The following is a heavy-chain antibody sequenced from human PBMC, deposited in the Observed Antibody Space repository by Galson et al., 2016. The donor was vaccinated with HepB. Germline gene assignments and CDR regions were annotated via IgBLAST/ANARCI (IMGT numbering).Heavy chain of an antibody. D-gene: IGHD3-3*02. V-gene: IGHV5-51*01. CDR1: GYDFSSYW. CDR2: VYPGDSDT. J-gene: IGHJ6*02. Sequence: QSGAEVKKPGESLRISCKASGYDFSSYWVAWVRQMPGKGLEWMGIVYPGDSDTRYSPSFQGQVTIPADKSITTAYLQWSSLKASDNAIYDCAGRGRNPISGMDVWGQGTTVTVSS. CDR3: AGRGRNPISGMDV.